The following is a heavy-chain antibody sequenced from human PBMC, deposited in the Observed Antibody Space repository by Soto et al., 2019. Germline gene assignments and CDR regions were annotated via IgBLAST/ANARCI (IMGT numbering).Heavy chain of an antibody. CDR1: GGSFSGYY. CDR3: ARGYDSSGYYDY. CDR2: INHSGST. V-gene: IGHV4-34*01. Sequence: PSETLSLTCAVYGGSFSGYYWSWIRQPPGKGLEWLGEINHSGSTNYNPSLKSRVTISVDTSKNQFSLKLSSVTAADTAVYYCARGYDSSGYYDYWGQGTLVTVSS. J-gene: IGHJ4*02. D-gene: IGHD3-22*01.